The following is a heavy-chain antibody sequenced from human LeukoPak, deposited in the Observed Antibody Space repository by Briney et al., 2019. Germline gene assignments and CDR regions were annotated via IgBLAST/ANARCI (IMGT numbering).Heavy chain of an antibody. V-gene: IGHV4-34*01. J-gene: IGHJ4*02. CDR2: INESGAT. Sequence: SETLSLTCSVYGGSFNDYDWSWARQAPGRGLQWIGEINESGATNCDPSLKSRVTMSIDTSKSQFSLSLRSVTAADTAVYFCARYAPVKTGPTRASFDYWGQGILVSVSS. CDR1: GGSFNDYD. D-gene: IGHD1-1*01. CDR3: ARYAPVKTGPTRASFDY.